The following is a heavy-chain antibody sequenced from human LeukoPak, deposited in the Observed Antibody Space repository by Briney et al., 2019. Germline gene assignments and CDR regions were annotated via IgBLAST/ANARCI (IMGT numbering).Heavy chain of an antibody. J-gene: IGHJ4*02. V-gene: IGHV1-2*02. CDR3: ASDHLYYYDSSGYYPFDY. Sequence: ASVKVSCKASGYTFTGYYMHWVRQAPGQGLEWMGWINPNSGGTNYAQKFQGRVTMTRDTSISTAYMELSRLRSDDTAVYYCASDHLYYYDSSGYYPFDYWGQGTLVTVSS. CDR1: GYTFTGYY. D-gene: IGHD3-22*01. CDR2: INPNSGGT.